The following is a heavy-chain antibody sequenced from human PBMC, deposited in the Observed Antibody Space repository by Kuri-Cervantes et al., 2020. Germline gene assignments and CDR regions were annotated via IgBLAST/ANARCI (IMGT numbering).Heavy chain of an antibody. J-gene: IGHJ4*02. V-gene: IGHV4-39*01. D-gene: IGHD4-17*01. CDR2: TYYSGST. CDR1: GGSISSSSYY. Sequence: SETLSLTCTVSGGSISSSSYYWGWIRQPPGKGLEWIGSTYYSGSTYYNPSLKSRVTISVDTSKNQFSLKLSSVTAADTAVYYCARHDYGVDYWGQGTLVTVSS. CDR3: ARHDYGVDY.